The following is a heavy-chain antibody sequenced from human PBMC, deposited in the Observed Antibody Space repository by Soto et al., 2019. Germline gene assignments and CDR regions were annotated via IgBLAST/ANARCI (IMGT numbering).Heavy chain of an antibody. Sequence: EVQLLESGGGLVQPGGSLRLSCAASGFTFSSYAMRWVRQAPGKGLEWVSAISGSGGSTYYADSVKGRFTISRDNSKNTLYLQMNSLRAEDTAVYYCAKWRGYSYGYDYWGQRTLVTVSS. CDR3: AKWRGYSYGYDY. V-gene: IGHV3-23*01. J-gene: IGHJ4*02. D-gene: IGHD5-18*01. CDR1: GFTFSSYA. CDR2: ISGSGGST.